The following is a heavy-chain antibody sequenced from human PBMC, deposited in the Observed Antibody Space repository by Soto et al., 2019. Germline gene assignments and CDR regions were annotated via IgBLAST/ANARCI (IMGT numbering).Heavy chain of an antibody. D-gene: IGHD4-17*01. V-gene: IGHV4-39*01. CDR1: VCSISSSSYY. CDR3: APTKGGDYIARDFDI. Sequence: LSLTXTFSVCSISSSSYYWFWIRRPPGKGLEWIGSIYYSGRTYYNPSLKSRVNISVDKSKNQFSLKMSSVTAADTAVYYCAPTKGGDYIARDFDIRGQGTMV. CDR2: IYYSGRT. J-gene: IGHJ3*02.